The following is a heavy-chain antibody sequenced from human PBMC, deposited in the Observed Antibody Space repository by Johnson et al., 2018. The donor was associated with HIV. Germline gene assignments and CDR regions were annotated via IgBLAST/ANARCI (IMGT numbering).Heavy chain of an antibody. J-gene: IGHJ3*02. V-gene: IGHV3-11*04. CDR2: ISSSGRTI. Sequence: QVQLVESGGGVVRPGGSLRLSCAASGFTFSEYYMSWIRQAPGKGLEWVSYISSSGRTIYYADSVKGRFTISRDNAKNSLYLQMNSLRAEDTAVYYCARDEGALGLAFDTWGQGTMVTVSS. CDR1: GFTFSEYY. D-gene: IGHD2-15*01. CDR3: ARDEGALGLAFDT.